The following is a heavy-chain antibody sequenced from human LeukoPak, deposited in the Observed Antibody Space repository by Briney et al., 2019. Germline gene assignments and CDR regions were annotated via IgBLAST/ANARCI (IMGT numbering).Heavy chain of an antibody. J-gene: IGHJ6*03. CDR1: GGSISSYY. Sequence: SETLSLTCTVSGGSISSYYWSWIRQPPGKGLEWIGYIYYSGSTNYNPSLKSRVTISVDTSKDQFSLKLSSVTAADTAVYYCARASPGYSSGWLDYYYYYYMDVWGKGTTVTISS. V-gene: IGHV4-59*01. CDR2: IYYSGST. D-gene: IGHD6-19*01. CDR3: ARASPGYSSGWLDYYYYYYMDV.